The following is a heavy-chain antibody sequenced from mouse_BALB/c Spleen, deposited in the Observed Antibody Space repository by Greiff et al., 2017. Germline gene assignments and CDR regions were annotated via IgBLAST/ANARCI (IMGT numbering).Heavy chain of an antibody. Sequence: VQLQESGPELVKPGASVKISCKASGYTFTDYYINWVKQKPGQGLEWIGWIYPGSGNTKYNEKFKGKATLTVDTSSSTAYMQLSSLTSEDTAVYFCARDDGSSFFDYWGQGTTLTVSS. D-gene: IGHD1-1*01. CDR2: IYPGSGNT. CDR3: ARDDGSSFFDY. CDR1: GYTFTDYY. V-gene: IGHV1-84*02. J-gene: IGHJ2*01.